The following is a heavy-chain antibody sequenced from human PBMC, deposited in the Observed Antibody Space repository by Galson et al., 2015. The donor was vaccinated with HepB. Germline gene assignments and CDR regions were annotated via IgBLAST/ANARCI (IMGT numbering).Heavy chain of an antibody. CDR3: VREGQAVALGYCSDISCSDAFDI. V-gene: IGHV3-66*01. D-gene: IGHD2-15*01. Sequence: SLRLSCAAYGFTVTTNWMNWVRHAPGKGLEWVSVIYSGGTTFHADSVKGRFTISRDSVKNVVYLQMNSLRAEDTAVYYCVREGQAVALGYCSDISCSDAFDIWGQGTMVTVSS. CDR2: IYSGGTT. CDR1: GFTVTTNW. J-gene: IGHJ3*02.